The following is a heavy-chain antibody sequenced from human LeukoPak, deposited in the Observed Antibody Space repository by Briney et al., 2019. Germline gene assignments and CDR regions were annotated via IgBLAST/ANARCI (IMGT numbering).Heavy chain of an antibody. CDR2: IWYDGSNK. J-gene: IGHJ4*02. V-gene: IGHV3-33*01. Sequence: GGPLRLSCAASGFTFSSYGMHWVRQAPGKGLEWVAVIWYDGSNKYYADSVKGRFTVSRDNSKNTLYLQMNSLRAEDTAVYYCARASGVGAPYYFDYWGQGTLVTVSS. CDR3: ARASGVGAPYYFDY. CDR1: GFTFSSYG. D-gene: IGHD1-26*01.